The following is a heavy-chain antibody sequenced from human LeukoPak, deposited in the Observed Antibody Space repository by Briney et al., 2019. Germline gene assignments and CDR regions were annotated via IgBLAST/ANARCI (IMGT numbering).Heavy chain of an antibody. J-gene: IGHJ4*02. CDR1: GFTFSNYV. CDR2: ISGSGGST. D-gene: IGHD3-22*01. CDR3: AKDTAYYYDSSGYFEY. V-gene: IGHV3-23*01. Sequence: GGSLRLSCAASGFTFSNYVMSWVRQAPGKGLEWVSAISGSGGSTYYADSVKGRFTISRDNSKNTLYLQMNSLRAEDTAVYYCAKDTAYYYDSSGYFEYWGQGTLVTVSS.